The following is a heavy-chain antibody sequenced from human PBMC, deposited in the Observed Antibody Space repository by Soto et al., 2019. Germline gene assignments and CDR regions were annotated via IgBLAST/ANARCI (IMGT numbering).Heavy chain of an antibody. Sequence: QVQLVQSGAEVKKPGASVKVSCKASGYTFTSYDINWVRQATGQGLEWMGWMNPNSGNTGYAQKFQGRVTMTRNTSISTAYMGLSSLRSEDTAVYYCARTSYPGWYSKGVYNWFDPCGQGTLVTVSS. CDR2: MNPNSGNT. CDR3: ARTSYPGWYSKGVYNWFDP. CDR1: GYTFTSYD. D-gene: IGHD4-4*01. J-gene: IGHJ5*02. V-gene: IGHV1-8*01.